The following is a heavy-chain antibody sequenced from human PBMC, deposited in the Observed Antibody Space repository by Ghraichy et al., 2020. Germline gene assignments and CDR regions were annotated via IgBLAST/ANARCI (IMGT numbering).Heavy chain of an antibody. J-gene: IGHJ6*03. Sequence: SETLSLTCAVYGGSFSGYYWSWIRQPPGKGLEWIGEINHSGSTNYNPSLKSRVTISVDTSKNQFSLKLSSVTAADTAVYYCARAPSGGTAAGARYYYYMDVWGKGTTVTVSS. CDR2: INHSGST. D-gene: IGHD6-13*01. CDR1: GGSFSGYY. V-gene: IGHV4-34*01. CDR3: ARAPSGGTAAGARYYYYMDV.